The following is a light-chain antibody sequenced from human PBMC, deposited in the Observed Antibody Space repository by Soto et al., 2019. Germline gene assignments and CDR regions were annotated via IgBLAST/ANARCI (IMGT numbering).Light chain of an antibody. CDR2: GAS. J-gene: IGKJ1*01. CDR1: QSVSSSY. Sequence: EIVLTQSPGTLSLSPGERATLSCRASQSVSSSYLAWYQQKPGQAPRLLIYGASSRATGIPDRFSGSGSGTDFTLTISSPEPEDFAVYYCQQYGSSPTWTFGQGTKVEIK. V-gene: IGKV3-20*01. CDR3: QQYGSSPTWT.